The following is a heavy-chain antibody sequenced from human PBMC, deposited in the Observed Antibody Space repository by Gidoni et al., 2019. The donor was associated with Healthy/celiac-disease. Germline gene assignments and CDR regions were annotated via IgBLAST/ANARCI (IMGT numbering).Heavy chain of an antibody. CDR3: ARIGYSYGNPHGMDV. J-gene: IGHJ6*02. D-gene: IGHD5-18*01. CDR1: GGSFRGYY. V-gene: IGHV4-34*01. CDR2: INHSGST. Sequence: QVQLQQWGAGLLQPSETLSLTCAVSGGSFRGYYWSWIRQPPGKGLEWIGEINHSGSTNYNPSLKSRVTISVDTSKNQFSLKLSSVTAADTAVYYCARIGYSYGNPHGMDVWGQGTTVTVFS.